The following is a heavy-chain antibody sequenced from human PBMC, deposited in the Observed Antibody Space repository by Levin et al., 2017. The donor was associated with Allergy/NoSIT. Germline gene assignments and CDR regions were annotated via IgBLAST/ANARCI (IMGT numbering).Heavy chain of an antibody. V-gene: IGHV3-64*01. Sequence: PGGSLRLSCAASGFTFSRFTMHWVRQAPGKRLEYVSAISSNGVSTYYANSVKGRFTISRDNSKNTLYLQMGNLRAEDMAVYYCASTVAAAALYYFYMDVWGKGTTVTVSS. CDR2: ISSNGVST. D-gene: IGHD6-13*01. CDR3: ASTVAAAALYYFYMDV. J-gene: IGHJ6*03. CDR1: GFTFSRFT.